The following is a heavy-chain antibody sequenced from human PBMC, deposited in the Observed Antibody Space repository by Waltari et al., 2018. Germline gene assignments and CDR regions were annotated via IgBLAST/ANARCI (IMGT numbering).Heavy chain of an antibody. CDR3: AKSASSSSWYIPWSDS. J-gene: IGHJ5*01. Sequence: QVQLQESGPGLVKPSETLSLTCTVSGYSISSGYYWGWIRQPPGKGLGWIGSIFHSGTSYYNPALKRRVTISVDTSKNQVSLIRSCGTAADTAVYYCAKSASSSSWYIPWSDSWGQGTLITVSS. V-gene: IGHV4-38-2*02. CDR1: GYSISSGYY. D-gene: IGHD6-13*01. CDR2: IFHSGTS.